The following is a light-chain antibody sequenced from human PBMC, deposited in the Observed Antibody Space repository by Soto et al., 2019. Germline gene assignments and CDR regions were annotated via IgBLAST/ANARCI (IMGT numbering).Light chain of an antibody. CDR1: QSVSSSY. V-gene: IGKV3-20*01. CDR3: QQYGSSPRT. CDR2: GAS. J-gene: IGKJ1*01. Sequence: EIVLTQSPGALSLSPGERATLSCGASQSVSSSYLAWYQQKPGQAPRLLIYGASTRATGIPDRFSGSGSGTDFTLAISGLEPEEFPVYYVQQYGSSPRTFGQGAKVEIK.